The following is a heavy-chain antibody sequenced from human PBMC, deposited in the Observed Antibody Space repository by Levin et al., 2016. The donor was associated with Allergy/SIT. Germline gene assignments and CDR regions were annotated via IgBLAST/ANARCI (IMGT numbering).Heavy chain of an antibody. CDR2: IAYDGNKT. V-gene: IGHV3-30*02. CDR1: GFIFSSYA. Sequence: GESLKISCVASGFIFSSYAIHWVRQAPGKGLEWLAVIAYDGNKTYTADSVKGRITFSRDNSRNTLSLHLSGLTNEDTAVYFCARDPRYCSGGTCSYHGMDLWGQGTTVIVSS. D-gene: IGHD2-15*01. CDR3: ARDPRYCSGGTCSYHGMDL. J-gene: IGHJ6*02.